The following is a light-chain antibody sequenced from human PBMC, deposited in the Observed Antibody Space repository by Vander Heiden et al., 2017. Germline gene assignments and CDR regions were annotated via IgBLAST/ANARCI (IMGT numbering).Light chain of an antibody. J-gene: IGKJ2*01. CDR2: GAS. CDR3: QQDYNLPPYT. CDR1: QSVSSSY. Sequence: PGERVTLSCRASQSVSSSYLTWYQQKPGQAPRLLIYGASTRATGIPARFSGSGSGTDVTLTISSLQPEDFAVYYCQQDYNLPPYTFGQGTKLEIK. V-gene: IGKV3D-7*01.